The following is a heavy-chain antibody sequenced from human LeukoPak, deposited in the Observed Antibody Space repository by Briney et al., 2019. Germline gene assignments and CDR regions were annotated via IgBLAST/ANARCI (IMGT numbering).Heavy chain of an antibody. Sequence: SETLSLTCAVYGGSFSGYYWSWIRQPPGKGLEWIGEINHSGSTNYNPSLKSRVTISVDTSKNQFSLKLSSVTAADTAVYYCARGGPYCGGDCSYPRYYYYMDVWGKGTTVTVSS. V-gene: IGHV4-34*01. CDR3: ARGGPYCGGDCSYPRYYYYMDV. CDR1: GGSFSGYY. D-gene: IGHD2-21*02. CDR2: INHSGST. J-gene: IGHJ6*03.